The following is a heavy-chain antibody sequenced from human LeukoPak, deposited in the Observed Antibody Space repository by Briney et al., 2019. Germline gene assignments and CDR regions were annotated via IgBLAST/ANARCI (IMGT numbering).Heavy chain of an antibody. J-gene: IGHJ5*02. CDR3: ARSVRRGFDP. CDR1: GGSFSGYY. Sequence: SETLSLTCAVYGGSFSGYYWSWIRQPAGKGLEWIGRIYTSGSTNYNPSLKSRVTMSVDTSKNQFSLKLSSVTAADTAVYYCARSVRRGFDPWGQGTLVTVSS. V-gene: IGHV4-59*10. CDR2: IYTSGST.